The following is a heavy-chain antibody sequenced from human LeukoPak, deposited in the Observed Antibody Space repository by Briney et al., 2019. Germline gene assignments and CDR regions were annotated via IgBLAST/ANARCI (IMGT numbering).Heavy chain of an antibody. CDR2: INPKSGGT. Sequence: ASVTVSCKASGCTFTGYYMHWVRQAPGLGFEWMGWINPKSGGTSYPQKFQGRLTMTRDTSISTAYMELSRLRSDDTAVYYCVPSANYYYFDYWGQGTLVTVSS. V-gene: IGHV1-2*02. CDR3: VPSANYYYFDY. CDR1: GCTFTGYY. J-gene: IGHJ4*02. D-gene: IGHD4/OR15-4a*01.